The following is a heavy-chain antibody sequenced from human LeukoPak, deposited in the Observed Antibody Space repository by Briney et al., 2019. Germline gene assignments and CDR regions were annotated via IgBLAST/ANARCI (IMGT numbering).Heavy chain of an antibody. D-gene: IGHD2-15*01. CDR2: SYYSGST. CDR1: GGSISSSSYY. CDR3: ARDGVGYCSGGSCYGAGWFDP. Sequence: SETLSLTCTVSGGSISSSSYYWGWIRQPPGKGLEWIGSSYYSGSTYYNPSLKSRVTISVDTSKNQFSLKLSSVTAADTAVYFCARDGVGYCSGGSCYGAGWFDPWGQGTLVTVSS. V-gene: IGHV4-39*02. J-gene: IGHJ5*02.